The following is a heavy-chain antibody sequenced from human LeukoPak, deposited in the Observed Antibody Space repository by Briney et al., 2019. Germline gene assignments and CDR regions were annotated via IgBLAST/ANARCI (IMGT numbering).Heavy chain of an antibody. J-gene: IGHJ4*02. CDR2: ISAYNGNT. Sequence: ASVKVSCKASGYTFSSYSISWVRQAPGQGLEWMGWISAYNGNTIYAQKVKGRVTMTTDTSTSTAYMELRSLKSDDTAVYYCARDYGGNYPRWDYWGQGTLVTVSS. D-gene: IGHD4-23*01. CDR3: ARDYGGNYPRWDY. CDR1: GYTFSSYS. V-gene: IGHV1-18*01.